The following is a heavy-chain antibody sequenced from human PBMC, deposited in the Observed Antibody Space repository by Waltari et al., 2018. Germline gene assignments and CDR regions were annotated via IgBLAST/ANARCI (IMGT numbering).Heavy chain of an antibody. CDR2: IYYSGST. Sequence: QVQLQESGPGLVKPSETLSLTCTVSGGSISSHYWSWIRQPPGKGLEWIGYIYYSGSTNSNPSLKRRFTIAVDTSKNQFSLKLSSVTAADTAVYYCARELGYSYIDYWGQGTLVTVSS. CDR3: ARELGYSYIDY. CDR1: GGSISSHY. V-gene: IGHV4-59*11. J-gene: IGHJ4*02. D-gene: IGHD5-18*01.